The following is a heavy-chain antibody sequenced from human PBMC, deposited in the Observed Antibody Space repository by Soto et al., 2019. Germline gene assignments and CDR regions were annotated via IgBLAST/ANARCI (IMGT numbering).Heavy chain of an antibody. CDR2: IIPIFGTA. D-gene: IGHD6-19*01. Sequence: QVQLVQSGAEVKKPGSSVKVSCKASGGTFSSYAISWVRQAPGQGLEWMGGIIPIFGTANYAQKFQGRVTITADECTRTAYMELSSLRADDTAVYYCARWAGIAVAGTKYYGIVVWGQGTTVT. CDR1: GGTFSSYA. CDR3: ARWAGIAVAGTKYYGIVV. J-gene: IGHJ6*02. V-gene: IGHV1-69*01.